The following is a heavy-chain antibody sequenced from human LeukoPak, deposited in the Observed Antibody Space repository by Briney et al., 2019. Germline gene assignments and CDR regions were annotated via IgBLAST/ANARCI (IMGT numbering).Heavy chain of an antibody. Sequence: GGSLRLSCAASGFTFSSYGMSWVRQAPGKGLEWVSAISGSGGSTYYADSVKGRFTISRDNSKNTLYLQMNSLRAEDTAVYYCATIMAGGYYDILTGQDDAFDIWGQGTMVTVSS. V-gene: IGHV3-23*01. J-gene: IGHJ3*02. CDR3: ATIMAGGYYDILTGQDDAFDI. CDR1: GFTFSSYG. D-gene: IGHD3-9*01. CDR2: ISGSGGST.